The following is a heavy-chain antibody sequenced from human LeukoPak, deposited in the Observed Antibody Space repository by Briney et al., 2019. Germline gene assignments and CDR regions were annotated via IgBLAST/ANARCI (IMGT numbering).Heavy chain of an antibody. CDR2: ISYDGSNK. D-gene: IGHD5-12*01. CDR3: ARAWLRLNYFDY. V-gene: IGHV3-30-3*01. CDR1: GFTFSSYA. J-gene: IGHJ4*02. Sequence: PGGSLRLSCAASGFTFSSYAMHWVRQAPGKGLEWVAVISYDGSNKYYADSVKGRFTISRDNSKNTLYLQMNSLRAEDTAVYYCARAWLRLNYFDYWGQGTLVTVSS.